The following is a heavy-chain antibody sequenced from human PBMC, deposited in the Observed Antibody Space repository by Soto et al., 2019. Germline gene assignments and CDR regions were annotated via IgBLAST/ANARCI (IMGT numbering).Heavy chain of an antibody. J-gene: IGHJ4*02. CDR1: GGSFTSGGYY. V-gene: IGHV4-31*03. Sequence: SETLSLTCTVSGGSFTSGGYYWSWIRQRPGKGLEWIGYISYSGDTNYNPSLQSRVTISADASRSHFSLELSSVSAADTAVYYCAREIGGDNYGFDSWGQGILVTVS. CDR2: ISYSGDT. D-gene: IGHD3-10*01. CDR3: AREIGGDNYGFDS.